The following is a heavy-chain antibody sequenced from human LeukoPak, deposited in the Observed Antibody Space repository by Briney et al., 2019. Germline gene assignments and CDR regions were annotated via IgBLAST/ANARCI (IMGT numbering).Heavy chain of an antibody. J-gene: IGHJ4*02. CDR3: ARQTIDTSLGGVPDYFDS. D-gene: IGHD3-16*01. CDR1: GGSFSDYS. V-gene: IGHV4-34*01. CDR2: INHSGGT. Sequence: SETLSLTCAVYGGSFSDYSWTWIRQPPGKGLEWIGEINHSGGTNHNPSLMSRVIMSVDTSKNQISLKVSSVTAADTAVYYCARQTIDTSLGGVPDYFDSWGQGTPVTVSS.